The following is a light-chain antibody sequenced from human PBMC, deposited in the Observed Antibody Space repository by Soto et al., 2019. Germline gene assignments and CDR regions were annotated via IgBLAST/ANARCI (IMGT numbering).Light chain of an antibody. CDR3: QQYDSSPKT. J-gene: IGKJ1*01. V-gene: IGKV3-20*01. Sequence: EIVLTQSPGTLSLSPGERATLSCRASRSVSCNYLAWYQQKPGQAPMLLIYGVSKRATGIPDKFSGSGSGTDFILTISRLEPEDFAVYYCQQYDSSPKTCGQGTKVEIK. CDR2: GVS. CDR1: RSVSCNY.